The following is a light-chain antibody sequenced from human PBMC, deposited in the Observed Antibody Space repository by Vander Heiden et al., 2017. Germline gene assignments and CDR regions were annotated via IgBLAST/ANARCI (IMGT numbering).Light chain of an antibody. CDR3: QSYDSSLSGYV. V-gene: IGLV1-40*01. J-gene: IGLJ1*01. CDR2: GNS. CDR1: SSNIGAGYD. Sequence: QSVLTQPPSVSGAPGPRVTISCTGSSSNIGAGYDVHWYQQLPGTTPKLLVYGNSNRPSGVPDRFSGSKSGTSASLAITGLQAEDGADYYCQSYDSSLSGYVFGTGTKVTVL.